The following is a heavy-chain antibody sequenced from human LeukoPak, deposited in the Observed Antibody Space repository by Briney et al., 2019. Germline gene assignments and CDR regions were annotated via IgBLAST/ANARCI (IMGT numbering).Heavy chain of an antibody. D-gene: IGHD3-10*01. J-gene: IGHJ4*02. CDR3: ARDGVPGHTVFDY. V-gene: IGHV3-48*03. CDR2: ISTSGVAI. CDR1: GFTFSGYE. Sequence: GGSLRLSCAASGFTFSGYEMNWVRQAPGKGLEWVSHISTSGVAIHYSDSVKGRFTISSDNAKSSLYLQMNSLRVEDTAVYYCARDGVPGHTVFDYWGQGTPVTVSS.